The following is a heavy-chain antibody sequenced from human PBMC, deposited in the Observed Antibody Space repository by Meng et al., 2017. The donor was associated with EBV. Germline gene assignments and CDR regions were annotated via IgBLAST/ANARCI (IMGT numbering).Heavy chain of an antibody. D-gene: IGHD4-11*01. CDR1: GDSISSFYY. Sequence: QLQLRESGPGQVKPSETLFLTCSVSGDSISSFYYWGWIRQPPGKGLEYIGYIYYTGSTNYNSSLKSRVTISLDKSKNQFSLKLTSLTAADTAIYYCARGDYTNYPRWFDPWGQGTLVTVSS. V-gene: IGHV4-61*05. J-gene: IGHJ5*02. CDR3: ARGDYTNYPRWFDP. CDR2: IYYTGST.